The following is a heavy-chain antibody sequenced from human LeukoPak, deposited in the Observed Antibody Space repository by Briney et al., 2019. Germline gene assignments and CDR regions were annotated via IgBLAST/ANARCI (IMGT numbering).Heavy chain of an antibody. V-gene: IGHV3-72*01. CDR3: ASHVF. J-gene: IGHJ3*01. CDR2: TRNKANSYTT. Sequence: GGSLRLSCAASGFTFSDHYMDWVRQAPGKGLEWVGRTRNKANSYTTEYAASVKGRFTISRDDSKNSLYQQMNSLKTEDTAVYYCASHVFWGQGTMVTVSS. CDR1: GFTFSDHY.